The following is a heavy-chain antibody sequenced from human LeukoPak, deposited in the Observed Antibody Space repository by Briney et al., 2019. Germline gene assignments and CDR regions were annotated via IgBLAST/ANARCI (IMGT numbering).Heavy chain of an antibody. CDR3: AGSTWLHDTFDI. V-gene: IGHV4-59*01. D-gene: IGHD5-12*01. CDR1: GGSISSYY. J-gene: IGHJ3*02. Sequence: SETLSLTCTVSGGSISSYYWSWIRQPPGKGLEWTGYIYYSGSTNYNPSLKSRVTISVDTSKNQFSLKLSSVTAADTAVYYCAGSTWLHDTFDIWGQGTMVTVSS. CDR2: IYYSGST.